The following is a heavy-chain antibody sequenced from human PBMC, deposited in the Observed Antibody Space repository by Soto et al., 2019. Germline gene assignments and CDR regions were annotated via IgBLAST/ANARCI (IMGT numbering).Heavy chain of an antibody. V-gene: IGHV5-51*01. CDR2: IFPADSDT. CDR3: ARLDSSGYDPDAFDI. CDR1: GYEFPSYW. Sequence: GESLKISCKASGYEFPSYWIGWVRQMPGKGLEWMGIIFPADSDTRYSPSFYGHVSISADNSIGTAYLQWSSLRASDTAIYYCARLDSSGYDPDAFDIWGQGTLVTVSS. D-gene: IGHD3-22*01. J-gene: IGHJ3*02.